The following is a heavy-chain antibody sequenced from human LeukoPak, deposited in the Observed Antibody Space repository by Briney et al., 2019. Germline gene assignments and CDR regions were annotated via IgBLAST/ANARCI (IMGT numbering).Heavy chain of an antibody. D-gene: IGHD5-24*01. CDR1: GYTFTSYD. J-gene: IGHJ4*02. CDR2: MNPNSGNT. Sequence: ASVKVSCKASGYTFTSYDINWVRQATGQGLEWMGWMNPNSGNTGYAQKFQGRVTMTRNTSISTAYMELSSLRSEDTAVYYCARGPRVEMATIAPFDYWGQGTLVTVSS. V-gene: IGHV1-8*01. CDR3: ARGPRVEMATIAPFDY.